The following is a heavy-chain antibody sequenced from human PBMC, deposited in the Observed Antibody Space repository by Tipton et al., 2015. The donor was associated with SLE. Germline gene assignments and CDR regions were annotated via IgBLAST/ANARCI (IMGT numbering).Heavy chain of an antibody. CDR1: GGSFSGYY. J-gene: IGHJ5*02. V-gene: IGHV4-34*01. CDR2: INHSGST. Sequence: GLVKPSETLSLTCAVYGGSFSGYYWSWIRQPPGKGLEWIGEINHSGSTNYNPSLKSRVTISVDTSKNQFSLKLNSVTAADTAVYFCARDLDFWTWGQGTLVTVSS. D-gene: IGHD3-3*01. CDR3: ARDLDFWT.